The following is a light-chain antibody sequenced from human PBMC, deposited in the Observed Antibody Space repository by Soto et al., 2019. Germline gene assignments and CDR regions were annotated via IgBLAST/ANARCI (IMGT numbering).Light chain of an antibody. Sequence: DIQMTQSPSSLSASVGDRVTITCRASQSISNALNWYQQKPGKAPKVLICAASNLQSGVPSRFSGSGSGTDFTFTSSSLQPEDFATYSCQQSYSTPLTFGGGTKVEIK. J-gene: IGKJ4*01. CDR2: AAS. CDR3: QQSYSTPLT. CDR1: QSISNA. V-gene: IGKV1-39*01.